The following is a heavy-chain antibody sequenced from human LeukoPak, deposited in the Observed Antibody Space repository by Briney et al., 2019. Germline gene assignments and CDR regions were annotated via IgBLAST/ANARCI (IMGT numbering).Heavy chain of an antibody. CDR2: ISGSGSYI. CDR3: ATETNGRHYDY. D-gene: IGHD1-14*01. CDR1: GFSFSTYS. V-gene: IGHV3-21*06. Sequence: GGSLRLSCAASGFSFSTYSMNWVRQAPGKGLEWVSSISGSGSYIYYADSVKGRFTISRDNANNFLYLQMDSLRAEDTAVYYCATETNGRHYDYWGQGTLLTVSS. J-gene: IGHJ4*02.